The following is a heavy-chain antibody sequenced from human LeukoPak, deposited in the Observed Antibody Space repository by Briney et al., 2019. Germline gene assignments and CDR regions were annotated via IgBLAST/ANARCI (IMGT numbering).Heavy chain of an antibody. CDR1: GGSTNTGGYF. D-gene: IGHD4-17*01. CDR2: VFRTGRT. Sequence: SQTLSLTCTVSGGSTNTGGYFWSWIRQPPGKGLEWIGYVFRTGRTSYNPSLDSRVTISLDRSRNQFSLRLTSVTAADSAMYYCARVRLNYGDYPFDYWGQGTLVTVSS. J-gene: IGHJ4*02. CDR3: ARVRLNYGDYPFDY. V-gene: IGHV4-30-2*01.